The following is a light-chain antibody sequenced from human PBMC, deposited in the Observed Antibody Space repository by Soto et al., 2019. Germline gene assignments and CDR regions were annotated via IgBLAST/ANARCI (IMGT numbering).Light chain of an antibody. CDR3: QQRSDWPPYT. CDR2: DAS. J-gene: IGKJ2*01. CDR1: QSVRSY. V-gene: IGKV3-11*01. Sequence: EIVLTQSPATLSLYPGERATLSCRASQSVRSYLAWYQQKPGQAPRILIYDASNRATGIPARFSGSGSETDFTLTISSLEPEDFAVYYCQQRSDWPPYTFGQGTKLEIK.